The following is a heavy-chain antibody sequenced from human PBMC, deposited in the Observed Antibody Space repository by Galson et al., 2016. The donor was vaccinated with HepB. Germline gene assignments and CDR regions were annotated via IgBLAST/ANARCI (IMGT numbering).Heavy chain of an antibody. V-gene: IGHV1-18*01. CDR3: ARDEGMDV. J-gene: IGHJ6*02. CDR1: GYRFTSYG. CDR2: ISPYNVKT. Sequence: SVKVSCKASGYRFTSYGISWMRQAPGRGLEWMGWISPYNVKTILAQKFQGRVTMTTDTSTTTAYMELRSLRADDTAVYYCARDEGMDVWGQGTTVTVSS.